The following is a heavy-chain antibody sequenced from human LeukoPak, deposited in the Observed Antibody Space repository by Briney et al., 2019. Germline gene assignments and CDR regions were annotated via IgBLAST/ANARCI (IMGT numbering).Heavy chain of an antibody. CDR1: GFTFSSYA. V-gene: IGHV3-23*01. J-gene: IGHJ4*02. D-gene: IGHD5-24*01. CDR3: ARGRDGYESTYYSDY. Sequence: GGSLRLSCAASGFTFSSYAMSWVRQAPGKGLEWVSAISGSGGSTYYADSVKGRFTISRDNSKNTLYLQMNSLRAEDTAVYYCARGRDGYESTYYSDYWGQGTLVTVSS. CDR2: ISGSGGST.